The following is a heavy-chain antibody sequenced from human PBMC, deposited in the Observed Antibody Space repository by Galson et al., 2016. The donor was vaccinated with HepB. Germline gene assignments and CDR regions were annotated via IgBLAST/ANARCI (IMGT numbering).Heavy chain of an antibody. CDR2: ISANSGNT. Sequence: SVKVSCKASGYRFPTYGISWVRQAPGQGLEWLGWISANSGNTIYAQKFQDRVTMTRDTSASTVYMDLRSLRSDATAVYYCARDVQFRFDYWGQGTLVTVSS. CDR3: ARDVQFRFDY. V-gene: IGHV1-18*04. D-gene: IGHD4-11*01. CDR1: GYRFPTYG. J-gene: IGHJ4*02.